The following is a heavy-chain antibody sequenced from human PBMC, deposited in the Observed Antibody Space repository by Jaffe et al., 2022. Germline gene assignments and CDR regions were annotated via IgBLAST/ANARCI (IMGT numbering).Heavy chain of an antibody. CDR1: GFTFSSYG. D-gene: IGHD5-18*01. V-gene: IGHV3-30*18. CDR2: ISYDGSNK. J-gene: IGHJ4*02. CDR3: AKTQRGYSYGLALDY. Sequence: QVQLVESGGGVVQPGRSLRLSCAASGFTFSSYGMHWVRQAPGKGLEWVAVISYDGSNKYYADSVKGRFTISRDNSKNTLYLQMNSLRAEDTAVYYCAKTQRGYSYGLALDYWGQGTLVTVSS.